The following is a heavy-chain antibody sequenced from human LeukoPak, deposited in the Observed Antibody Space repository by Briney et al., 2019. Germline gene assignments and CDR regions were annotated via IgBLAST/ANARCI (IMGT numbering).Heavy chain of an antibody. CDR3: AKRVVITTTDYYYYYMDV. Sequence: GGSLRLSCAASGFSFSDYGMHWVRQAPGKGLEWVAFIRCDGSNKYYADSVKGRFTISRDNSENPLYLQMNSLRAEDTAVYYCAKRVVITTTDYYYYYMDVWGKGTTVTVSS. J-gene: IGHJ6*03. CDR2: IRCDGSNK. D-gene: IGHD3-22*01. V-gene: IGHV3-30*02. CDR1: GFSFSDYG.